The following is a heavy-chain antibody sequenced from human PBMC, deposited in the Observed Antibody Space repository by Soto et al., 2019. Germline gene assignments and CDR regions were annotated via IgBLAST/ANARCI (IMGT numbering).Heavy chain of an antibody. V-gene: IGHV4-39*07. CDR2: IYYSGST. D-gene: IGHD6-25*01. CDR3: AKHGGFNQYY. Sequence: SETLSLTCTVSGGSISSSSYYWGWIRQPPGKGLEWIGSIYYSGSTYYNPSLESRVTISVDKSKNQFSLEMNSVTAVDTAIYYCAKHGGFNQYYWGQGTVVTVSS. J-gene: IGHJ4*02. CDR1: GGSISSSSYY.